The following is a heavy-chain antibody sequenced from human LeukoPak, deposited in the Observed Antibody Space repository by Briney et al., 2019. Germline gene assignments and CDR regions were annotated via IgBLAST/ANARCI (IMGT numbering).Heavy chain of an antibody. CDR3: AKDSYWSSTSLDY. CDR2: ISGTGGST. J-gene: IGHJ4*02. Sequence: GGSLRLSCVASGFMFDNYAMNWVRQAPGKGLEWVSAISGTGGSTFYADSVKGRFTISRDNSKNTLYLQMNSLRAEDTAVYYCAKDSYWSSTSLDYWGQGTLVTVSS. D-gene: IGHD2-2*01. V-gene: IGHV3-23*01. CDR1: GFMFDNYA.